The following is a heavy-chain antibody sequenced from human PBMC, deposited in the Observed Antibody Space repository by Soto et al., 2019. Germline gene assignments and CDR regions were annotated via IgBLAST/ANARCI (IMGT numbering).Heavy chain of an antibody. D-gene: IGHD5-12*01. CDR3: ARGSLRGYSGYDPFDY. V-gene: IGHV3-33*01. CDR1: GFTFSSYG. J-gene: IGHJ4*02. CDR2: IWYDGSNK. Sequence: GGSLRLSCAASGFTFSSYGMHWVRQAPGKGLEWVAVIWYDGSNKYYADSVKGRFTISRDNSKNTLYLQMNSLRAEDTAVYYCARGSLRGYSGYDPFDYWGQGTLVTVSS.